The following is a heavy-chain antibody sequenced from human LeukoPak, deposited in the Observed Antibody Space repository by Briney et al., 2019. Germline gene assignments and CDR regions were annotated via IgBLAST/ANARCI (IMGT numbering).Heavy chain of an antibody. CDR3: AKVTYGSGTYGAFDS. V-gene: IGHV3-23*01. Sequence: GGSLRLSCAASGFTFNNHAMSWVRQAPGKGLEWVSTISGSGDYTYYADSVKGRFTISRDNSKNTLYLQMNSLRAEDTAIYYCAKVTYGSGTYGAFDSWGQGTLVTVSS. D-gene: IGHD3-10*01. CDR1: GFTFNNHA. CDR2: ISGSGDYT. J-gene: IGHJ4*02.